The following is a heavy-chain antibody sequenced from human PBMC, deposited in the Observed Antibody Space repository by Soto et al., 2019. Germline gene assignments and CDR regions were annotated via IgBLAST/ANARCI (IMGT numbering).Heavy chain of an antibody. CDR1: GFTFSSYA. J-gene: IGHJ4*02. Sequence: QVQLVESGGGVVQPGRSLRLSCAASGFTFSSYAMHWVRQAPGKGLEWVAVISYDGSNKYYADSVKGRFTISRDNSKNPLYLQMNSLRAEDTAVYYCARAKSNWNIDYWGQGTLVTVSS. D-gene: IGHD1-1*01. CDR3: ARAKSNWNIDY. V-gene: IGHV3-30-3*01. CDR2: ISYDGSNK.